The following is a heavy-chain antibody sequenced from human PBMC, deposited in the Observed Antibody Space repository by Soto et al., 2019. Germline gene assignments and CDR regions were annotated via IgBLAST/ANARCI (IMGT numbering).Heavy chain of an antibody. J-gene: IGHJ5*02. CDR1: GYTFTGYY. V-gene: IGHV1-2*02. CDR3: ARDYSPDGYCSGGRCFNP. Sequence: QVQLVQSGAEVKKPGASVKVSCKASGYTFTGYYMHWVRQAPGQGLEWMGWINPNSGGTNYAQKFQGRVNMARDTFINTAYMELSRLRSDDTAVYYCARDYSPDGYCSGGRCFNPWGQGTLVTVSS. CDR2: INPNSGGT. D-gene: IGHD2-15*01.